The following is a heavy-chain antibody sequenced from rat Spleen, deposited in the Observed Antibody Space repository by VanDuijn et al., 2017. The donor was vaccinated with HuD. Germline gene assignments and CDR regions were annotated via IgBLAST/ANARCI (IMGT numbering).Heavy chain of an antibody. CDR2: IWNTGGT. CDR1: GFSLTSYN. D-gene: IGHD1-11*01. V-gene: IGHV2-41*01. J-gene: IGHJ2*01. Sequence: QVQLKESGPGLVQPSQTLSLTCTVAGFSLTSYNVHWVRQPPGKGLEWMGVIWNTGGTQYNSALKSRLSISKDTSKNQVFLKMNSLQTDDTGTDYCTTIYGGYNHYFDYWGQGVMVTVSS. CDR3: TTIYGGYNHYFDY.